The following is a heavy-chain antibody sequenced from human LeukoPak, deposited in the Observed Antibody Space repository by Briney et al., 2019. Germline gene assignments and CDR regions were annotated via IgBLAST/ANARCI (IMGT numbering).Heavy chain of an antibody. CDR1: GFTFSSYA. J-gene: IGHJ4*02. CDR3: AKDTGQWPIRTFDY. V-gene: IGHV3-23*01. CDR2: ISYSGGTK. Sequence: GGSLRLSCAASGFTFSSYAMTWVRQAPGKGLEWVSGISYSGGTKYYADSVKGRFTISRGNSKNTLYLQMSSLRAEDTAVYYCAKDTGQWPIRTFDYWGQGTLVTVSS. D-gene: IGHD6-19*01.